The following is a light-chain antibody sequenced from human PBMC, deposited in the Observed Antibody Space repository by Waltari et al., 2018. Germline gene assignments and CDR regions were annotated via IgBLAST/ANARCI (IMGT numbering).Light chain of an antibody. CDR2: EAT. CDR1: QSIGSW. V-gene: IGKV1-5*03. Sequence: DLQMTQSPSTLSASLGDRVTITCRASQSIGSWLAWYQQKPGKAPKLLIYEATSLESGVPSRFSASGSGTEFTLTISSLQPDDFATYYCQRYNSYPITFGPGTKVDI. CDR3: QRYNSYPIT. J-gene: IGKJ3*01.